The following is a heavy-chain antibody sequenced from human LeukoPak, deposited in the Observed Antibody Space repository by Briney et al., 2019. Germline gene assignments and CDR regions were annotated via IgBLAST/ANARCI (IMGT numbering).Heavy chain of an antibody. CDR3: ARETRKNAGAGTDFFDY. Sequence: GSSLKVSCKASGGTFSSYAISWVRQAPGQGVECMGEIIPIFGIANYAQKFQGRVTITADKYTSTAYMELSSLRSEDTAVYYCARETRKNAGAGTDFFDYWGQGTLVTVSS. CDR1: GGTFSSYA. D-gene: IGHD6-13*01. CDR2: IIPIFGIA. V-gene: IGHV1-69*17. J-gene: IGHJ4*02.